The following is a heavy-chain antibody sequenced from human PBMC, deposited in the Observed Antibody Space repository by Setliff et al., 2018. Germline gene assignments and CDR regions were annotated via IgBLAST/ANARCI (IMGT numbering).Heavy chain of an antibody. Sequence: PSETLSLTCTVSGGSISSHYWSWIRQPAGKRPEWIGRIHASGSPNYNPSLKSRVTISLDTSTTQFSLKLSSVTAADTAVYYCARERYFDWFFEYWGQGTLVTVSS. CDR1: GGSISSHY. CDR2: IHASGSP. CDR3: ARERYFDWFFEY. V-gene: IGHV4-4*07. D-gene: IGHD3-9*01. J-gene: IGHJ4*01.